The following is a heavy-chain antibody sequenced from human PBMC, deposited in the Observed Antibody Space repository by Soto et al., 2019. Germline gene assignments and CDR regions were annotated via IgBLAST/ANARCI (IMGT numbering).Heavy chain of an antibody. CDR3: AKDIGMGYSSGYYYYYGMDV. CDR2: ISWNSGSI. D-gene: IGHD6-19*01. CDR1: GFTFDDYA. V-gene: IGHV3-9*01. Sequence: GGSLRLSCAASGFTFDDYAMHWVRQAPGKGLEWVSGISWNSGSIGYADSVKGRFTISRDNAKNSLYLQMNSLRAEDTALYYCAKDIGMGYSSGYYYYYGMDVWGQGTTVTVSS. J-gene: IGHJ6*02.